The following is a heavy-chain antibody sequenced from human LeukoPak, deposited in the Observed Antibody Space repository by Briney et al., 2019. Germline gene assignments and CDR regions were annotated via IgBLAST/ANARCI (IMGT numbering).Heavy chain of an antibody. CDR1: GGSISSGSYY. V-gene: IGHV4-39*07. Sequence: SETLSLTCTVSGGSISSGSYYWSWIRQPPGKGLEWIGEINHSGSTNYNPSLKSRVTISVDTSNNQFSLKLNSVTAADTAVYYCARWWGFDPWGQGTLVTVSS. CDR2: INHSGST. J-gene: IGHJ5*02. CDR3: ARWWGFDP. D-gene: IGHD2-15*01.